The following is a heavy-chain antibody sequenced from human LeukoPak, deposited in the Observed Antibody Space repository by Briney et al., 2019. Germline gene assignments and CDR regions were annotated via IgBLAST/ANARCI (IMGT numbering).Heavy chain of an antibody. CDR1: GGSISSYY. CDR3: ARQGGYSGYDYSVS. Sequence: SETLSLTCTVSGGSISSYYWSWIRQPPGKGLEWIGSIYYSGSTYYNPSLKSRVTISVDTSKNQFSLKLSSVTAADTAVYYCARQGGYSGYDYSVSWGQGTLVTVSS. D-gene: IGHD5-12*01. V-gene: IGHV4-59*05. CDR2: IYYSGST. J-gene: IGHJ4*02.